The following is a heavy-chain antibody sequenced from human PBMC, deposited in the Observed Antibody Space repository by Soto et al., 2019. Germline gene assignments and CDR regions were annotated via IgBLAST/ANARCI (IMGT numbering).Heavy chain of an antibody. Sequence: QVQLQESDPGLVRPSQTLSLTCTVSGGSISVEHYHWTWIRQPPGKGLEWIGYIHYSWSVHYNPSLQSRLSMSVDTSKNLFSLKLASVTAADTAVYFCVREDDGGDRDYYGLDVWGQGTTVTVSS. V-gene: IGHV4-30-4*01. J-gene: IGHJ6*02. D-gene: IGHD2-21*02. CDR2: IHYSWSV. CDR1: GGSISVEHYH. CDR3: VREDDGGDRDYYGLDV.